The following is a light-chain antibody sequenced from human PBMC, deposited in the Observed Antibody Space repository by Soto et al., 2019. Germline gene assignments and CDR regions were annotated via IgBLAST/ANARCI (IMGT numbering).Light chain of an antibody. CDR1: QGISSY. CDR3: QLYYSYPLYT. CDR2: AAS. Sequence: AIRMTQSPSSFSASTGDRVTITCRASQGISSYLAWYQQKPGKAPKLLIYAASTLQSGVPSSFSGSGSGTDFTLTISCLQSEDFATYFCQLYYSYPLYTVGRGTKLEIK. V-gene: IGKV1-8*01. J-gene: IGKJ2*01.